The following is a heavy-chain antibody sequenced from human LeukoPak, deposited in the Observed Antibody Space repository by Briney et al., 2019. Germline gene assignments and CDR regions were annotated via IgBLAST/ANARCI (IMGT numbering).Heavy chain of an antibody. D-gene: IGHD6-13*01. J-gene: IGHJ4*02. CDR1: GFTFSSSW. CDR3: ASFSKQQLAHDY. CDR2: IKEDGTAK. V-gene: IGHV3-7*01. Sequence: GGSLRLSCAASGFTFSSSWMAWVRQAPGKGLEWVGNIKEDGTAKNYVVSVRGRFTISRDNAKNSLYLQMNSLRGEDTAVYYCASFSKQQLAHDYWGQGTLVTVSS.